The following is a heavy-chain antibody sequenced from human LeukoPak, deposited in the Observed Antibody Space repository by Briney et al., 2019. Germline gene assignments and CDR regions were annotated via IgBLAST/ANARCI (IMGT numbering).Heavy chain of an antibody. J-gene: IGHJ4*02. V-gene: IGHV4-34*01. CDR1: GGSFSGYY. Sequence: PSETLSLTCAVYGGSFSGYYWSWIRQPRRKGLEWIGEINHSGSTNYNPTLKSRGTISVDTSKNQFSLKLSSVTAADTAVYYCARGPYYYDSSGYSNFDYWGQGTLVTVSS. CDR3: ARGPYYYDSSGYSNFDY. CDR2: INHSGST. D-gene: IGHD3-22*01.